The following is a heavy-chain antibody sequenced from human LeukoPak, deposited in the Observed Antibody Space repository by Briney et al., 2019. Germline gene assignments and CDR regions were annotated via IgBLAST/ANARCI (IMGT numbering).Heavy chain of an antibody. J-gene: IGHJ4*02. Sequence: SETLSLTCTVSGGSISSGSYYWSWIRQPAGEGLEWIGRIYTSGSTNYNPSLKSRVTISVDTSKNQFSLKLSSVTAADKAVYYCATVGYRYGFDYWGQGTLVTVSS. CDR2: IYTSGST. D-gene: IGHD5-18*01. CDR1: GGSISSGSYY. CDR3: ATVGYRYGFDY. V-gene: IGHV4-61*02.